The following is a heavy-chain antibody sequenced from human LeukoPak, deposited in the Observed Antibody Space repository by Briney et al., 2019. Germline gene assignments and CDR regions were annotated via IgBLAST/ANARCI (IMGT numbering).Heavy chain of an antibody. CDR1: GYTFTSYD. Sequence: ASVKVPCKASGYTFTSYDINWVRQATGQGLEWMGWISAYNGNTNYAQKLQGRVTMTTDTSTSTAYMELRSLRSDDTAVYYCARDRAAAGTGYFQHWGQGTLVTVSS. J-gene: IGHJ1*01. CDR2: ISAYNGNT. D-gene: IGHD6-13*01. CDR3: ARDRAAAGTGYFQH. V-gene: IGHV1-18*01.